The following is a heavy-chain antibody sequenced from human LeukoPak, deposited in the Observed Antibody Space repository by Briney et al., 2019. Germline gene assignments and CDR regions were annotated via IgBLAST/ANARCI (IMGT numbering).Heavy chain of an antibody. CDR1: GGSISSYY. D-gene: IGHD1-14*01. CDR2: IYYSGRT. J-gene: IGHJ2*01. CDR3: ARDGNPWNLDV. V-gene: IGHV4-59*01. Sequence: SSETLSLTCTVSGGSISSYYWTWIRQPPGKALEWIGYIYYSGRTSYNPSLKSRVTMSVDTSKNQFSLKLSSVTAADTAVYYCARDGNPWNLDVWGRGTLVTVSS.